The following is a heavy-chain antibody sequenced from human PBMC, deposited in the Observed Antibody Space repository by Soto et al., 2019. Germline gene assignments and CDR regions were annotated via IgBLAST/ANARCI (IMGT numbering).Heavy chain of an antibody. CDR2: IYYSGST. CDR1: GVSISSSIYY. CDR3: ARHRSGDYPPYYFDY. J-gene: IGHJ4*02. D-gene: IGHD4-17*01. V-gene: IGHV4-39*01. Sequence: TSETLSLTCTVSGVSISSSIYYWGWIRQPPGKGLEWIGSIYYSGSTYYNPSLKSRVTISVDTSKNQFSLKLSSVTAADTAVYYCARHRSGDYPPYYFDYWGQGTLVTVSS.